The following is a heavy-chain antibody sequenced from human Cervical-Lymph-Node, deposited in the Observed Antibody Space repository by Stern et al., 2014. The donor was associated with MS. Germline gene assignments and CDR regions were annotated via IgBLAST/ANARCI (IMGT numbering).Heavy chain of an antibody. Sequence: QVQLQESGPGLVKPSETLSLTCAVSGGSISSRYWGWIRQPPGKGLEWIGLISLSGDTKYNPSLKSRVTISLDTSKNQFSLKVTSVTAADTAVYYCARLSTAVDFWGQGTLVTVSS. CDR2: ISLSGDT. CDR1: GGSISSRY. V-gene: IGHV4-59*08. J-gene: IGHJ4*02. CDR3: ARLSTAVDF.